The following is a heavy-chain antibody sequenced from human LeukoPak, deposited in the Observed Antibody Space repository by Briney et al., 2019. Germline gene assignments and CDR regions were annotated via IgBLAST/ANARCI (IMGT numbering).Heavy chain of an antibody. J-gene: IGHJ5*02. D-gene: IGHD6-13*01. CDR2: INPANSHT. CDR3: ARNGQQVNLFDP. CDR1: GYSFTSYW. V-gene: IGHV5-51*01. Sequence: GESLKISCKGSGYSFTSYWIGWVRQVPGKGLEWMGIINPANSHTIYSPSFQGQVSISADKSISTAYLQWSSLKASDTAMYYCARNGQQVNLFDPWGQGTLVTVSS.